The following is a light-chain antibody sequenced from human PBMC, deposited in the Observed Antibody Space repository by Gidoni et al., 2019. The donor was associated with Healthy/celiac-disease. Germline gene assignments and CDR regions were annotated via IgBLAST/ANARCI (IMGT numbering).Light chain of an antibody. Sequence: QSAVTQPRSVSGSPGQSVTIPCTGTSGDVGGYNYVSWYQHHPGKAPKLIIYDVDKRTPWVPYRFSGSKSGNTASLTISGLQSEDEADYFCCSFAGAYTVVFGEGTRLTVL. J-gene: IGLJ3*02. V-gene: IGLV2-11*01. CDR1: SGDVGGYNY. CDR2: DVD. CDR3: CSFAGAYTVV.